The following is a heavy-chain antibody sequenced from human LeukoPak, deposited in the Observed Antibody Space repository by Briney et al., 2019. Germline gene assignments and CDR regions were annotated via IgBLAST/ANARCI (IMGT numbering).Heavy chain of an antibody. CDR1: GFTFSSYG. D-gene: IGHD6-13*01. J-gene: IGHJ4*02. V-gene: IGHV3-21*01. Sequence: PGGTLRLSCAASGFTFSSYGMSWVRQAPGKGLEWVSSISSSSSYIYYADSVKGRFTISRDNAKNSLYLQMNSLRAEDTAVYYCARDRSSSWYLAYYFDYWGQGTLATVSS. CDR2: ISSSSSYI. CDR3: ARDRSSSWYLAYYFDY.